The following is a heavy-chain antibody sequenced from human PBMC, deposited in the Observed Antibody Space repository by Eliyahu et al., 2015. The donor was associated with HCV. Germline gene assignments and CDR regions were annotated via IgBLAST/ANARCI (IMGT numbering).Heavy chain of an antibody. Sequence: QVQLQESGPGLVKPSETLSLTCTVSGGSISSYYWSWIRQPPGKGLEWIGYIYYSGSTNYNPSLKSRVTISVDTSKNQFSLKLSSVTAADTAVYYCARGDYDSSGYYYFPLNAFDIWGQGTMVTVSS. V-gene: IGHV4-59*01. CDR2: IYYSGST. CDR1: GGSISSYY. J-gene: IGHJ3*02. D-gene: IGHD3-22*01. CDR3: ARGDYDSSGYYYFPLNAFDI.